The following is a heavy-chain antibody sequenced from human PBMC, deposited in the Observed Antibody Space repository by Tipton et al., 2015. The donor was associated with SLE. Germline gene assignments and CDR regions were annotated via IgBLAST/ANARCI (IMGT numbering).Heavy chain of an antibody. Sequence: TLSLTCAVYGGSFSGYYWSWIRQPPGKGLEWIGEINHSGSTNYNPYLKSRVTISVDTSKNQFSLKLSSVTAADTAVYYCARGYCSGGSCSYWYFDLWGRGTLVTVSS. D-gene: IGHD2-15*01. CDR2: INHSGST. CDR3: ARGYCSGGSCSYWYFDL. J-gene: IGHJ2*01. V-gene: IGHV4-34*01. CDR1: GGSFSGYY.